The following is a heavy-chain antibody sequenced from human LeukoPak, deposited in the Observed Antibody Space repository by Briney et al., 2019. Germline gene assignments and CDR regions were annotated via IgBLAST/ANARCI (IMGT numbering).Heavy chain of an antibody. CDR3: ARNRPAVVMGESIASYYCGMYV. CDR1: GFTFSNYW. Sequence: GGSLRLSCVASGFTFSNYWMSWVRRAPGKGLEWVANIKQDGCEKYYVDSVTGRFIISRDNAKNSQYLQMNRLGDEDTDVYCCARNRPAVVMGESIASYYCGMYVWGQGTTLTVSS. J-gene: IGHJ6*02. V-gene: IGHV3-7*01. CDR2: IKQDGCEK. D-gene: IGHD3-22*01.